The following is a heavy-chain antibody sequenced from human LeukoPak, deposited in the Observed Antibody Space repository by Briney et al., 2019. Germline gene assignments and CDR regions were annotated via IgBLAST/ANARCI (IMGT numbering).Heavy chain of an antibody. CDR2: LNEDGNKK. CDR1: GFTFTNDW. Sequence: GGSLRLSCAASGFTFTNDWMSWVRQAPGKGLEWVANLNEDGNKKYYVGSVKGRFTISRDNAKNSLYLQLDSLIAGETAVYYCARDGRDGFIDYWGQGTLVTVSS. D-gene: IGHD5-24*01. CDR3: ARDGRDGFIDY. V-gene: IGHV3-7*01. J-gene: IGHJ4*02.